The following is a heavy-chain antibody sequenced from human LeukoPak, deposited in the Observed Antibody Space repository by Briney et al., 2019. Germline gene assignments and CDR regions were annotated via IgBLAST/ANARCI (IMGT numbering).Heavy chain of an antibody. D-gene: IGHD3-10*01. Sequence: SETLSLTCTVSGXSISSSDYYWAWIRQPPGKGLEWIGNIYYAGNNYYNPSLKSRVAISLDTSKNQFSLKLSSVTAADTAVYYCARRVFASGRQDYWGQGTLVTVSS. V-gene: IGHV4-39*01. J-gene: IGHJ4*02. CDR1: GXSISSSDYY. CDR2: IYYAGNN. CDR3: ARRVFASGRQDY.